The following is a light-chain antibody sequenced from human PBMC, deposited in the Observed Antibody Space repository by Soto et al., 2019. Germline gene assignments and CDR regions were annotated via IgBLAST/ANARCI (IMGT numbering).Light chain of an antibody. CDR3: AAWVGNLYV. CDR1: SSNIGTNP. J-gene: IGLJ1*01. Sequence: QSALTQPPSVSGTPGQTVTISCSGSSSNIGTNPVDWYQQLPGMAPKLLIYSYTQRPLGVPVRFSGTSASLAISGLQSDDEGDYYCAAWVGNLYVFGSGTKLTVL. CDR2: SYT. V-gene: IGLV1-44*01.